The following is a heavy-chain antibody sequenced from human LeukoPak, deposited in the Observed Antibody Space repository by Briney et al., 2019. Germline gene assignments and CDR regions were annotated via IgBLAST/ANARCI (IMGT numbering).Heavy chain of an antibody. J-gene: IGHJ4*02. CDR3: ARQSRDGSKTRGYYFDY. V-gene: IGHV5-51*01. D-gene: IGHD3-10*01. Sequence: GASLKISCQVSGYIFTHYWIGWVRQMPGKGLESMGIIYPADSDTTYSPSFQGQVTISADKSISTVYLQWSSLKASDTAMYYRARQSRDGSKTRGYYFDYWGQGTLVTVSS. CDR2: IYPADSDT. CDR1: GYIFTHYW.